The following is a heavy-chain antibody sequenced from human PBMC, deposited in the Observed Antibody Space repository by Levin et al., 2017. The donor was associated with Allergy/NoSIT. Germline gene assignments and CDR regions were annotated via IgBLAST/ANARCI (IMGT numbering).Heavy chain of an antibody. Sequence: LSLTCAASGFTFRNYWMHWVRQVPGKGPVWVSHINPDGTDTAYADSVKGRFTISRDNARNTLYLQMSSLRGEDTAVYYCAGVQGVGQPFDYWGQGKLVTVSS. CDR1: GFTFRNYW. J-gene: IGHJ4*02. CDR3: AGVQGVGQPFDY. V-gene: IGHV3-74*01. CDR2: INPDGTDT. D-gene: IGHD2/OR15-2a*01.